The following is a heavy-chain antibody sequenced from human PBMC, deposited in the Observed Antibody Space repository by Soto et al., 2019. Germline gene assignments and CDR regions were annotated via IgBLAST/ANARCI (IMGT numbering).Heavy chain of an antibody. J-gene: IGHJ6*03. Sequence: ASVKVSCKASGYTFTSYAMHWVRQAPGQRLEWMGWINAGNGNTKYSQKFQGRVTITRDTSASTAYMELSSLRSEDTAVYYCARAPTTGTWDYYYYYMDVWGKGTTVTVSS. CDR1: GYTFTSYA. V-gene: IGHV1-3*01. CDR2: INAGNGNT. D-gene: IGHD1-1*01. CDR3: ARAPTTGTWDYYYYYMDV.